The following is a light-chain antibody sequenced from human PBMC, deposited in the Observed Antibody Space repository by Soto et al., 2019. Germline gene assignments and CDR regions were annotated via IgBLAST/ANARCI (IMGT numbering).Light chain of an antibody. CDR2: DVS. CDR1: SSDVGGYNY. Sequence: QSALTQPASVSGSPGQSITISCTGTSSDVGGYNYVSWYQQHPGKAPKLMIYDVSNRPSGVSNRFSGSKSGNTASLTIAGLQAEDEAEYYCSSYTSSSTLVVFGTGTKLPVL. J-gene: IGLJ1*01. V-gene: IGLV2-14*01. CDR3: SSYTSSSTLVV.